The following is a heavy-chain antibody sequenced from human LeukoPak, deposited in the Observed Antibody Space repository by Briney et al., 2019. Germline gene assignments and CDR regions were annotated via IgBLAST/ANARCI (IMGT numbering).Heavy chain of an antibody. CDR2: IYYSGST. Sequence: SETLSLTCTVSGGSVSSGSYYWSWIRQPPGKGLEWIGYIYYSGSTNYNPSLKSRVTISVDTSKNQFSLKLSSVTAADTAVYYCARGSERLSLQWLVPSYWYFDLWGRGTLVTVSS. J-gene: IGHJ2*01. CDR1: GGSVSSGSYY. V-gene: IGHV4-61*01. CDR3: ARGSERLSLQWLVPSYWYFDL. D-gene: IGHD6-19*01.